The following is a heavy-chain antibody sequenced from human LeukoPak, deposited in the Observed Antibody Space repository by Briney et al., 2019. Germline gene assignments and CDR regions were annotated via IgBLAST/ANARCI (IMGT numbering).Heavy chain of an antibody. CDR2: INPNSSGT. J-gene: IGHJ3*02. D-gene: IGHD3-10*01. CDR3: ARSLSYYGSGIRDAFDI. Sequence: ASLRVSCTASGFTFTDYYMHWVRQAPGQGLEWMGWINPNSSGTNYAQKFQGWVTMTRDTSISTAYMELSRLRSDDTAVYYCARSLSYYGSGIRDAFDIWGQGTMVTVSS. CDR1: GFTFTDYY. V-gene: IGHV1-2*04.